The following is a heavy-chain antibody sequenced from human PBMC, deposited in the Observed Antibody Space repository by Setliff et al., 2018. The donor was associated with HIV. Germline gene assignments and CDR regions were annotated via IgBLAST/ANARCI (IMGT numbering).Heavy chain of an antibody. D-gene: IGHD1-20*01. CDR3: ARDPIGIPDY. CDR1: GFTVNSNH. J-gene: IGHJ4*02. V-gene: IGHV3-66*01. CDR2: LSVDGTA. Sequence: GGSLRLSCVTSGFTVNSNHITWVRQAPGKRLEWVSSLSVDGTAYYANSVRGRFSISRDNAKNSLYLQMNTLRAEDTAVYYCARDPIGIPDYWGQGTLVTVSS.